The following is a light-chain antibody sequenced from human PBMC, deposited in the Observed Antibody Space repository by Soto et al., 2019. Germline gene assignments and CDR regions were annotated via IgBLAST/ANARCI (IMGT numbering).Light chain of an antibody. V-gene: IGKV1-12*01. CDR2: AAS. CDR1: QGISSW. CDR3: QQANSFPLT. Sequence: DIRMTEVPFSFSRSVGDRFTFTCRASQGISSWLAWHQQKPGKAPKLLIYAASSLQSGVPSRFSGSGSGTDFTLTISSLQPQDFATYYCQQANSFPLTFGGGTKVDI. J-gene: IGKJ4*01.